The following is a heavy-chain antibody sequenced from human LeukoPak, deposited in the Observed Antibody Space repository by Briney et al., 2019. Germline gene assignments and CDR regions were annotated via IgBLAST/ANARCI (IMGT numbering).Heavy chain of an antibody. CDR2: THYSGSP. D-gene: IGHD3-22*01. Sequence: SETLSLTCTVSGGSIRSDYWSWIRQPPGKGLEWIGYTHYSGSPNYNPSLTSRVTISVDTSKNQFSLKLSSVTAADTAVYYCAREEGGHYRLFEYWGQGTLVTVSS. V-gene: IGHV4-59*01. J-gene: IGHJ4*02. CDR1: GGSIRSDY. CDR3: AREEGGHYRLFEY.